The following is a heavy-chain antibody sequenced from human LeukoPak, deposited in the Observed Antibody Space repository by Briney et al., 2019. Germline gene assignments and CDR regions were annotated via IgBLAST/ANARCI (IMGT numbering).Heavy chain of an antibody. CDR2: INPNSGGT. CDR3: ARALTRYSTAWYGY. Sequence: ASVKVSCKASGYTFTGYYMHWVRQAPGQGLEWMGWINPNSGGTNYAQKFQGRVTMTRDTFITTAYMDLSSLTSDDTALYYCARALTRYSTAWYGYWGQGTLVTVSS. J-gene: IGHJ4*02. CDR1: GYTFTGYY. V-gene: IGHV1-2*02. D-gene: IGHD6-19*01.